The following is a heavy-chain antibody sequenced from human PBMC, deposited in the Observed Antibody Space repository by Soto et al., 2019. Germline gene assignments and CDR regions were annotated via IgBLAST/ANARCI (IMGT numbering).Heavy chain of an antibody. V-gene: IGHV3-23*01. CDR1: GFTFSSYA. CDR2: ISGSGDST. Sequence: GGSLRLSCAASGFTFSSYAMSWVRQAPGKGLEWVSGISGSGDSTYYADSVKGRFTISRDNSKNTLYLQMNSLRAEDTAVYYCAKGRSYYYYYGVDVWGQGTTVTVS. J-gene: IGHJ6*02. CDR3: AKGRSYYYYYGVDV.